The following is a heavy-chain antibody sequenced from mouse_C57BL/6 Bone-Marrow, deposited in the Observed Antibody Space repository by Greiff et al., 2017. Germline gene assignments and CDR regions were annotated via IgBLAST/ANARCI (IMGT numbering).Heavy chain of an antibody. V-gene: IGHV1-64*01. J-gene: IGHJ3*01. D-gene: IGHD1-1*01. CDR1: GYTFTSYW. CDR2: IHPNSGST. CDR3: ARPPFYGSSPLFAY. Sequence: QVQLKQPGAELVKPGASVKLSCKASGYTFTSYWMHWVKQRPGQGLEWIGMIHPNSGSTNYNEKFKSKATLTVDKSSSTAYMQLSSLTSEDSAVYYCARPPFYGSSPLFAYWGQGTLVTVSA.